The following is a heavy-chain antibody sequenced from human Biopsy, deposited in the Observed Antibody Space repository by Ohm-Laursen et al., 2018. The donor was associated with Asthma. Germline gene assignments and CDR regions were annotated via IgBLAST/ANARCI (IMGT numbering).Heavy chain of an antibody. V-gene: IGHV3-30*03. J-gene: IGHJ4*02. CDR1: GFSFGSFG. Sequence: SLRLSCSASGFSFGSFGMHWVRQVPGKGPEWVALISFDGRYEYYADSVRGRFTISRDYSKNTLYLQMHSLRAEDTAVYYCARGDSSNWSHYYFDYWGQGTLVTVSS. CDR2: ISFDGRYE. CDR3: ARGDSSNWSHYYFDY. D-gene: IGHD3-22*01.